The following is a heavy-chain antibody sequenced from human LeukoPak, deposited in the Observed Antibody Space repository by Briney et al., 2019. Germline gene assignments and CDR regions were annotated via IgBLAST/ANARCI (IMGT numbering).Heavy chain of an antibody. J-gene: IGHJ6*03. V-gene: IGHV4-38-2*02. CDR2: IYHSGST. CDR3: ARDQPFVVTATPGYYYYMDV. D-gene: IGHD2-21*02. Sequence: PSETLSLTCTVSGYSTSSGYYWGWIRQPPGKGLEWIGSIYHSGSTYYNPSLKSRVTISVDTSKNQFSLKLSSVTAADTAVYYCARDQPFVVTATPGYYYYMDVWGKGTTVTVSS. CDR1: GYSTSSGYY.